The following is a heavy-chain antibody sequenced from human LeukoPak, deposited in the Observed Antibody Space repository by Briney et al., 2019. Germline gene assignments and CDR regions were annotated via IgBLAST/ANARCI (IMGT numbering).Heavy chain of an antibody. V-gene: IGHV4-59*01. CDR3: ARVGYYDSSGFMDV. CDR1: GGSISSYY. CDR2: IYYSGST. J-gene: IGHJ6*03. Sequence: PSETLSLTCTVSGGSISSYYWSWIRQPPGKGLEWIGYIYYSGSTNYNPSLKSRVTISVDTSKNQFSLKLSSVTAADTAVYYRARVGYYDSSGFMDVWGKGTTVTISS. D-gene: IGHD3-22*01.